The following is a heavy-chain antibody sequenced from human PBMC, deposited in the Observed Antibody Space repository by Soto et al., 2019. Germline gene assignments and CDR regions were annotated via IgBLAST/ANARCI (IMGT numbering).Heavy chain of an antibody. J-gene: IGHJ4*02. V-gene: IGHV1-69*13. CDR1: GGTFSSYA. CDR3: ASLVGCSGGSCYPGNYYFDY. CDR2: IIPIFGTA. D-gene: IGHD2-15*01. Sequence: GASVKVSCKASGGTFSSYAISWVRQAPGQGLEWMGGIIPIFGTANYAQKFQGRVTITADESTSTAYMELSSLRSEDTAVYYYASLVGCSGGSCYPGNYYFDYWGQGTLVTVSS.